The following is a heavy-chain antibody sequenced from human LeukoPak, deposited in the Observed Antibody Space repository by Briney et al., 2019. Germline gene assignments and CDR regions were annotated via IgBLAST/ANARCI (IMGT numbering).Heavy chain of an antibody. CDR3: ARAKITGTTVFYMDV. D-gene: IGHD1-7*01. Sequence: SVKVSCKASGGTFSGYAISWVRQAPGQGLEWMGGIIPIFGTANYAQKFQGRVTINTDESTSTAYMELSSLRSEDTAVYYCARAKITGTTVFYMDVWGKGTTVTVSS. CDR2: IIPIFGTA. CDR1: GGTFSGYA. J-gene: IGHJ6*03. V-gene: IGHV1-69*05.